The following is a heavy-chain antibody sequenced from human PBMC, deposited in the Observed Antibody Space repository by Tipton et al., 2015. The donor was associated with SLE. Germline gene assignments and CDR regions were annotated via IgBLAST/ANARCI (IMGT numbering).Heavy chain of an antibody. V-gene: IGHV4-39*07. CDR3: ARTTKRAFDI. CDR1: GVSISSRTYY. CDR2: IYHSGST. J-gene: IGHJ3*02. D-gene: IGHD1-14*01. Sequence: TLSLTCTVSGVSISSRTYYWGWIRQPPGKGLEWIGNIYHSGSTYYNPSLKSRVTLSVDTSENQFSLRVASVTAADTAVYYCARTTKRAFDIWGQGTMVIVSS.